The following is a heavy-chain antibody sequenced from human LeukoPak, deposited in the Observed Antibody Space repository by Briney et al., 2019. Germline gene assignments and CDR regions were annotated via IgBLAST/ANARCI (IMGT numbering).Heavy chain of an antibody. D-gene: IGHD1-7*01. CDR3: ARDRITGTTENWFDP. V-gene: IGHV1-69*04. Sequence: ASVKVSCKASGGTFSSYAISWVRQAPGQGLEWMGRITPILGIANYAQKFQGRVTITADKSTSTAYMELSSLRSEDTAVYYCARDRITGTTENWFDPWGQGTLVTVSS. J-gene: IGHJ5*02. CDR2: ITPILGIA. CDR1: GGTFSSYA.